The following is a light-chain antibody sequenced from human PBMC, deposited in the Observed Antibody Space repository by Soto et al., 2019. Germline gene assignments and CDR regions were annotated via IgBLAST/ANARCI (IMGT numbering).Light chain of an antibody. V-gene: IGLV2-14*03. CDR2: EVH. J-gene: IGLJ1*01. Sequence: QSALTQPASVSGSPGQSIAISCIGTSSDVGAYDYVSWYQQHPDRAPKLMVYEVHNRPSGVSNRFSGSKSVNTATLTISGLQPEDEADYHCASHTSSNTRVFGTGTKLTVL. CDR3: ASHTSSNTRV. CDR1: SSDVGAYDY.